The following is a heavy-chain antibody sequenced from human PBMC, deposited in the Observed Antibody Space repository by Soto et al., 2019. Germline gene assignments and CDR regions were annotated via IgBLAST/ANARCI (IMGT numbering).Heavy chain of an antibody. CDR2: ISGSGGST. Sequence: GXLXLSCAASRFTFXSYAMIRVRQAPGKGLELVSAISGSGGSTYYAESVKGRFTISRENSKNTLYLKMNRLRPEDTAVYYCAKDPGDTSSDYWGQGTLATVSS. CDR3: AKDPGDTSSDY. V-gene: IGHV3-23*01. J-gene: IGHJ4*02. CDR1: RFTFXSYA. D-gene: IGHD3-10*01.